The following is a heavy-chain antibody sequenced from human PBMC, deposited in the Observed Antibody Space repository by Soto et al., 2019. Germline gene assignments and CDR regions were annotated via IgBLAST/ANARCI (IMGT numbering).Heavy chain of an antibody. V-gene: IGHV3-33*01. D-gene: IGHD2-15*01. J-gene: IGHJ4*02. CDR2: IWYDGSNI. CDR1: GFTFSIYG. CDR3: VRDGIGGTTFRGYLDY. Sequence: GGSLRLSCAASGFTFSIYGMHWFGHAPGKGLEWVAVIWYDGSNINYADSVMGRFTLSRDNSKNTLYPEMNSLRAEDTAVYYSVRDGIGGTTFRGYLDYWGRGNLVTVSS.